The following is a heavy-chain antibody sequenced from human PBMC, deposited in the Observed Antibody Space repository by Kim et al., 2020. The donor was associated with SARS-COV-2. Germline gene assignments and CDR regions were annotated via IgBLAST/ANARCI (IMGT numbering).Heavy chain of an antibody. CDR1: GGSISSYY. CDR2: IYYSGST. V-gene: IGHV4-59*08. J-gene: IGHJ1*01. D-gene: IGHD3-10*01. CDR3: ARLRIMGFGELGGVE. Sequence: SETLSLTCTVSGGSISSYYWSWIRQPPGKGLEWIGYIYYSGSTNYNRSLKSRVTISVDTSKNQFSLKLSSVTAADTAVYYCARLRIMGFGELGGVEWGQG.